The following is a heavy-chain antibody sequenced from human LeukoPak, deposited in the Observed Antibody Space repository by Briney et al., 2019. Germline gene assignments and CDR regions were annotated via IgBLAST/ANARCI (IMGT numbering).Heavy chain of an antibody. CDR1: GYTFISYH. CDR2: INPSGGST. Sequence: ASVKVSCKASGYTFISYHMHWVRQAPGQGREWMGIINPSGGSTSYAQRFQGRVTMTRDMSTSPVYMELSSLRSEDTAVYYCASSRRDTAMELFDYWGQGTLVTVSS. J-gene: IGHJ4*02. D-gene: IGHD5-18*01. V-gene: IGHV1-46*01. CDR3: ASSRRDTAMELFDY.